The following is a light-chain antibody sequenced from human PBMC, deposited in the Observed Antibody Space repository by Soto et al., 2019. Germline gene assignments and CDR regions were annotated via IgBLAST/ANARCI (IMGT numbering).Light chain of an antibody. Sequence: ENVLTQSQGTLSLSPGERVVHACMASQSVSGSYLAWYQQKPGQPPRLLIYGASSRATGIPDRFSGSGSGTDFTLTISRLEPEDFAVYYCQQYGSSPTFGHGTKVEIK. V-gene: IGKV3-20*01. CDR3: QQYGSSPT. CDR2: GAS. CDR1: QSVSGSY. J-gene: IGKJ1*01.